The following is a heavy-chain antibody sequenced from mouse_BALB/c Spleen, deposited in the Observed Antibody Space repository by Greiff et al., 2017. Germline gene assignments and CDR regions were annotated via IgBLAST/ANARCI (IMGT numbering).Heavy chain of an antibody. CDR3: ARRGLLAWFAY. Sequence: EVKLVESGGGLVQPGGSRKLSCAASGFTFSSFGMHWVRQAPEKGLEWVAYISSGSSTIYYAYTVKGRFTISRDNPKNTLFLQMTSLRSEDTAMYYCARRGLLAWFAYWGQGTLVTVSA. D-gene: IGHD2-3*01. J-gene: IGHJ3*01. V-gene: IGHV5-17*02. CDR2: ISSGSSTI. CDR1: GFTFSSFG.